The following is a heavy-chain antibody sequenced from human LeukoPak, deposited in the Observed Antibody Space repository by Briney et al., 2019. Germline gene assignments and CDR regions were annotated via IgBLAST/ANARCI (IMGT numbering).Heavy chain of an antibody. J-gene: IGHJ5*02. V-gene: IGHV4-30-2*01. CDR1: GGSISSGGYS. CDR2: IYHSGST. CDR3: ARVGYYDSSGYYYAWFDP. D-gene: IGHD3-22*01. Sequence: SQTLSLTCAVSGGSISSGGYSWSWIRHPPGEGLEWIGYIYHSGSTYYNPSLKSRVTISVDRSKNQFSLKLSSVTAADTAVYYCARVGYYDSSGYYYAWFDPWGQGTLVTVSS.